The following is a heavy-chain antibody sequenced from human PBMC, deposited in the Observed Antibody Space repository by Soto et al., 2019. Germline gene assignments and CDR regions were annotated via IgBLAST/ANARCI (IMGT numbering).Heavy chain of an antibody. CDR3: ASAPEINCSGGRCYSFDY. CDR1: GFTFSSYS. D-gene: IGHD2-15*01. J-gene: IGHJ4*02. V-gene: IGHV3-21*01. CDR2: ISSSSYI. Sequence: PGGSLRLSCAASGFTFSSYSMNWVRQAPGKGLEWVSSISSSSYIYYADSVKGRFTISRDNAKNSLYLQMNSLRAEDTAVYYCASAPEINCSGGRCYSFDYWGQGTLVTVSS.